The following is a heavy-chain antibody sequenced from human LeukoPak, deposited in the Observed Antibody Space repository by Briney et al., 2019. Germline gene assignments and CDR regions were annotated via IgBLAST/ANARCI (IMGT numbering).Heavy chain of an antibody. CDR2: IYYSGST. V-gene: IGHV4-59*01. D-gene: IGHD3-22*01. CDR3: ARSRDYYDSSGYYSRFDY. Sequence: PSETLSLTCTVSGGSISSYYWSWIRQPPGKGLEWLGYIYYSGSTNYNPSLKSRVTISVETSKNQFSLKLSSVTAADTAVCYCARSRDYYDSSGYYSRFDYWGQGTLVTVSS. CDR1: GGSISSYY. J-gene: IGHJ4*02.